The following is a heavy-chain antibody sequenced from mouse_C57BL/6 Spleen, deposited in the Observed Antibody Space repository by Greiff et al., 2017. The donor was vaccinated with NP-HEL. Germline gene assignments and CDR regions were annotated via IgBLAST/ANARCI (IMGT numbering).Heavy chain of an antibody. D-gene: IGHD2-4*01. CDR3: AREEDLSWVDYDNAMDY. CDR1: GYTFTSYW. CDR2: IDPNSGGT. V-gene: IGHV1-72*01. Sequence: QVQLKQPGAELVKPGASVKLSCKASGYTFTSYWMHWVKQRPGRGLEWIGRIDPNSGGTKYNEKFKSKATLTVDKPSSTAYMQLSSLTSEDSAVYYCAREEDLSWVDYDNAMDYWGQGTSVTVSS. J-gene: IGHJ4*01.